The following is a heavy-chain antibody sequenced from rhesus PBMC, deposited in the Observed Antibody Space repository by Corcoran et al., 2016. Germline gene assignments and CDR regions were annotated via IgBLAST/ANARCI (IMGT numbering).Heavy chain of an antibody. CDR3: AKEPEYTNWGYYFDY. V-gene: IGHV3S42*01. CDR1: GFTFSNYW. CDR2: INIGGGST. Sequence: EVQLVESGGGLAKPGGSLRLSCAASGFTFSNYWMNWVRQTPGKGLEWISAINIGGGSTYYADSVKGRFTISRDNSKNTLSLQMNSLRAEDTAVYYCAKEPEYTNWGYYFDYWGQGVLVTVSS. D-gene: IGHD4-23*01. J-gene: IGHJ4*01.